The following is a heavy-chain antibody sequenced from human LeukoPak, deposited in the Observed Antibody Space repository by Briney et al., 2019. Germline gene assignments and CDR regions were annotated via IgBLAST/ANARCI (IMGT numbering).Heavy chain of an antibody. CDR2: IYPGDSDT. D-gene: IGHD4-17*01. CDR3: ARHRGSVTTNYYYYMDV. V-gene: IGHV5-51*01. Sequence: GESLKISCKGSGHSFTSYWIGWVRQMPGKGLEWMGIIYPGDSDTRYSPSFQGQVTISADKSISTAYLQWSSLKASDTAMYYCARHRGSVTTNYYYYMDVWGKGTTVTVSS. J-gene: IGHJ6*03. CDR1: GHSFTSYW.